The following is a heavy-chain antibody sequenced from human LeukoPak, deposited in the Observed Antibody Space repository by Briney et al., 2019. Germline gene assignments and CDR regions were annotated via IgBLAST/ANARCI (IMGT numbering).Heavy chain of an antibody. V-gene: IGHV4-4*02. CDR1: GGSISSSNW. CDR3: ASGTPYYGSGRTGIWFDP. CDR2: IYNGRNT. J-gene: IGHJ5*02. D-gene: IGHD3-10*01. Sequence: SETLSLTCVVSGGSISSSNWWSWVRQPPGKGLEWIAEIYNGRNTDYNPSLKSRVTISVDTSKNQFSLKLSSVTAADTAVYYCASGTPYYGSGRTGIWFDPWGQGTLVTVSS.